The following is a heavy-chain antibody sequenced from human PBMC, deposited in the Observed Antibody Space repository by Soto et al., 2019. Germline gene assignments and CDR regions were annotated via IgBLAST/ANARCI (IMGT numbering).Heavy chain of an antibody. D-gene: IGHD1-1*01. V-gene: IGHV4-61*08. CDR1: GDSVNSGAHY. CDR2: ISSSGTT. Sequence: QVQLQESGPGLVKPSETLSLTCIVSGDSVNSGAHYWSWIRQSPGTGLEWIGYISSSGTTTYSPSLRSRIIISSDTSRNLFSLRLTSVTAADTAIYYCARVKRRYGTYSSWCDPWGQGTLVTVSS. J-gene: IGHJ5*02. CDR3: ARVKRRYGTYSSWCDP.